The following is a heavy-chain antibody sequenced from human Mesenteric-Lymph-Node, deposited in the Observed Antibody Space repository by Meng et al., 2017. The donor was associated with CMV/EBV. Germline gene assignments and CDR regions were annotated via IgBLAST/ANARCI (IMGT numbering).Heavy chain of an antibody. D-gene: IGHD2-21*01. Sequence: SVKVSCKASGRTFSSYAISWVRQAPGQGLEWMGGIIPIFGTANYAQKFQGRVTITTDESTSTAYMELSSLRSEDTAVYYCARLCGGDCGVGFSYYYYGMDVWGQGTTVTVSS. CDR3: ARLCGGDCGVGFSYYYYGMDV. CDR2: IIPIFGTA. CDR1: GRTFSSYA. J-gene: IGHJ6*02. V-gene: IGHV1-69*05.